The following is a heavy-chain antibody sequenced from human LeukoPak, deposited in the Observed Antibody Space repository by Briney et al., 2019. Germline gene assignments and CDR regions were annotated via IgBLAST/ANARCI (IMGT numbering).Heavy chain of an antibody. D-gene: IGHD6-19*01. CDR3: AREIAVAGFYYFDY. Sequence: TSETLSLTCTVSGGSISSGGYYWSWIRQHPGKGLEWIGYIYYSGSTYYNPSLKSRVTISVDTSKNQFSLKLSSVTAADTAVYYCAREIAVAGFYYFDYWGQGTLVTVSS. V-gene: IGHV4-31*03. CDR1: GGSISSGGYY. CDR2: IYYSGST. J-gene: IGHJ4*02.